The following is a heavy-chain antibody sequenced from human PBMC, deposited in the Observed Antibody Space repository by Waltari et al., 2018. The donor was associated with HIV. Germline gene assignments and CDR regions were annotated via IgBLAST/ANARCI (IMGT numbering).Heavy chain of an antibody. J-gene: IGHJ6*02. CDR3: AKCIAVAGRVPCFGMDV. D-gene: IGHD6-19*01. CDR2: IGMTGRIT. V-gene: IGHV3-48*02. CDR1: GFTFSNYN. Sequence: VQLVESGGGLVQPGGSLRLSCTASGFTFSNYNMNWVRQAPGKGLEVLSYIGMTGRITRGPDSVKDRFTISRDNAKNSLYRQMNSLIDDDTAVYYCAKCIAVAGRVPCFGMDVWGQGTTVTVSS.